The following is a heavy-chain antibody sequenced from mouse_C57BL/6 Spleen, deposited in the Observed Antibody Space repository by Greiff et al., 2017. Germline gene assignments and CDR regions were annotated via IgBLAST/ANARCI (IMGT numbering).Heavy chain of an antibody. Sequence: QVQLKESGAELARPGASVKMSCKASGYTFTSYTMHWVKQRPGQGLEWIGYSNPSSGYTKYNQKFKDKATLTADKSSSTAYMQLSSLTSEDTAVYYCARYNDGYFAYWGQGTLVTVSA. CDR2: SNPSSGYT. V-gene: IGHV1-4*01. D-gene: IGHD2-3*01. CDR1: GYTFTSYT. CDR3: ARYNDGYFAY. J-gene: IGHJ3*01.